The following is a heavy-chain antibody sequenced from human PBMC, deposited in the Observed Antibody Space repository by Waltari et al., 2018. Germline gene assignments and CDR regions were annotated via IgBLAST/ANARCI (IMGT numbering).Heavy chain of an antibody. CDR3: ARDNSGYQRIDY. CDR1: DGSIRHDHYY. CDR2: IYYNGNT. Sequence: QVQLQESGPGLVKPSQTLSLTCTVSDGSIRHDHYYWSWIRQPPGKGLEWIAYIYYNGNTHYNPSLKSRINISIDPSNNQFSLNLSSVTAADTAVYYCARDNSGYQRIDYWGQGALVTVSS. V-gene: IGHV4-30-4*01. J-gene: IGHJ4*02. D-gene: IGHD3-22*01.